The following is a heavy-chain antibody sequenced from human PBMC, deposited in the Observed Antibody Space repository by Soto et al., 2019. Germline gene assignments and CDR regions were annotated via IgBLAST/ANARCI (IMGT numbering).Heavy chain of an antibody. V-gene: IGHV1-69*06. D-gene: IGHD6-6*01. Sequence: SVKVSCKASGGTFSSYAISWVRQAPGQGLEWMGGIIPIFGTANYAQKFQGRVTITADKFTSTAYMELSSLRSEDTAVYYCASQYSSSSSQYYYYGMDVWGQGTTVTVSS. J-gene: IGHJ6*02. CDR3: ASQYSSSSSQYYYYGMDV. CDR2: IIPIFGTA. CDR1: GGTFSSYA.